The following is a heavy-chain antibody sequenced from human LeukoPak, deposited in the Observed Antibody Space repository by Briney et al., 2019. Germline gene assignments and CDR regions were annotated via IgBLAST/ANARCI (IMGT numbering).Heavy chain of an antibody. CDR1: GFTFSSYG. CDR2: IWYDGNNK. V-gene: IGHV3-33*06. Sequence: PGGSLRLSCAASGFTFSSYGMHWVRQAPGKGLEWVAVIWYDGNNKYYADSVKGRFTISRDNSKNTLFLQMNSLRVEDTAAYYCAKDRDYSFWSGSGAFDIWGQGTMVTVSS. D-gene: IGHD3-3*01. CDR3: AKDRDYSFWSGSGAFDI. J-gene: IGHJ3*02.